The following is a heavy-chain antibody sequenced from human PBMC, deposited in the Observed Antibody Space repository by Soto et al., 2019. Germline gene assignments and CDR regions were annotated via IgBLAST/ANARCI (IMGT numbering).Heavy chain of an antibody. Sequence: SETLSLTCAVSGISVSSDNWWSWVRQPPGKGLEWIGEIFHGETTNYNPSLKSRVTISVDKSKNQFSLTLTSLTAADTAVYYCARSHYYDSSGYTRGAFDIWGQGTMVTVSS. CDR2: IFHGETT. D-gene: IGHD3-22*01. CDR1: GISVSSDNW. CDR3: ARSHYYDSSGYTRGAFDI. J-gene: IGHJ3*02. V-gene: IGHV4-4*02.